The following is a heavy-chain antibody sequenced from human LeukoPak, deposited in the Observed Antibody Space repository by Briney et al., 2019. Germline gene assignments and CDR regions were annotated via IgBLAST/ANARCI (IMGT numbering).Heavy chain of an antibody. CDR1: GFIFYSYV. Sequence: GGSLRLSCSASGFIFYSYVMPWVRRAPGRGLEYVAAFISSGSSTFHANSVKGRFTISRDNSKNTLYLQMGSLRPEDMAVYFCTRGPGYDYVWGTYRADYWGQGTLVTVSS. CDR2: FISSGSST. V-gene: IGHV3-64*01. J-gene: IGHJ4*02. CDR3: TRGPGYDYVWGTYRADY. D-gene: IGHD3-16*02.